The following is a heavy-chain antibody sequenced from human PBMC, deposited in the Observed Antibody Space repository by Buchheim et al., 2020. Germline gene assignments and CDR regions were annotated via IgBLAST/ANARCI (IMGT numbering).Heavy chain of an antibody. J-gene: IGHJ6*02. Sequence: EVQLVESGGGLVKPGGSLRLSCAASGFTFSSYSMNWVRQAPGKGLEWVSSISSSSSYIYYADSVKGRFTISRDNATNSLYLQMNSLRAEDTAVYYCARDWDRTSITGTSYYYYGMDVWGQGTT. D-gene: IGHD1-20*01. CDR1: GFTFSSYS. CDR3: ARDWDRTSITGTSYYYYGMDV. CDR2: ISSSSSYI. V-gene: IGHV3-21*01.